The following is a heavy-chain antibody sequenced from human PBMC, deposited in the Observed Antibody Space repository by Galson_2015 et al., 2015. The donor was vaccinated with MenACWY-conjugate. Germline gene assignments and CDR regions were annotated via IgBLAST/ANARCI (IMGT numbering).Heavy chain of an antibody. CDR1: GGSISSSSYY. Sequence: TLSLTCTVSGGSISSSSYYWGWIRQPPGTGLEWIGSIYYSGSTYYNPSLKSRVTISVDTSKNQFSLKLSSVTAADTAVYYCARAPYSSSWSPRAFDIWGQGTMVTVSS. D-gene: IGHD6-13*01. J-gene: IGHJ3*02. CDR2: IYYSGST. V-gene: IGHV4-39*07. CDR3: ARAPYSSSWSPRAFDI.